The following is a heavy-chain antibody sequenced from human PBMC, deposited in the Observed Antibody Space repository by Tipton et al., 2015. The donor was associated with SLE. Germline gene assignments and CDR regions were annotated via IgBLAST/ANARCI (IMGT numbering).Heavy chain of an antibody. CDR3: ANLLGPYEFPLPFDP. D-gene: IGHD5-12*01. J-gene: IGHJ5*02. V-gene: IGHV3-48*03. CDR2: ISDSGSTI. CDR1: GFIFSSYE. Sequence: SLRLSCAATGFIFSSYEMNWVRQAPGKGLEWVSYISDSGSTIWDADSVKGRFTISRDNAKNSLYLQMNSLRVEDTAVYYCANLLGPYEFPLPFDPWGQGALVTVSS.